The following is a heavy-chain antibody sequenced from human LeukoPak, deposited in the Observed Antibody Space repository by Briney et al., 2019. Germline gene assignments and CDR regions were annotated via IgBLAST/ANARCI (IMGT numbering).Heavy chain of an antibody. D-gene: IGHD3-22*01. Sequence: GGSLRLSCAASGFTFDDFGMSWVRQAPGKGLEWVSSINWNGDSTGYADSVKGRFTISRDNTKNSLFLQMNSLRAEDTALYYCSRGHYDSSAWGQGTLVTVSS. J-gene: IGHJ5*02. V-gene: IGHV3-20*04. CDR1: GFTFDDFG. CDR2: INWNGDST. CDR3: SRGHYDSSA.